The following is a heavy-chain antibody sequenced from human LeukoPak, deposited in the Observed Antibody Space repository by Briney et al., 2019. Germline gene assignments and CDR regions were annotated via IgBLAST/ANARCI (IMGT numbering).Heavy chain of an antibody. V-gene: IGHV4-59*01. CDR1: GGSISSYY. CDR2: IYYSGST. D-gene: IGHD1-14*01. Sequence: SETLSLTCTVSGGSISSYYWSWIRQPPGKGLEWIGYIYYSGSTNYNPSLKRRVTISVDTSKNQFSLKLSSVTAADTAVYYCARDSNPRDYYYGMDVWGQGTTVTVSS. J-gene: IGHJ6*02. CDR3: ARDSNPRDYYYGMDV.